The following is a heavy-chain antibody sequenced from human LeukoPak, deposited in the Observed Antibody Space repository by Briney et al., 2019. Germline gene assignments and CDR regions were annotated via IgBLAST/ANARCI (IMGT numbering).Heavy chain of an antibody. CDR3: ARWGSTSCYDY. Sequence: GGSLRLSCAASGFTFSSYSMNWVRQAPGKGLEWVSSISSSSSYIYYADSVKGRFTISRDNAKNSLYLQMNSLRAEDTAVYYCARWGSTSCYDYWGQGTLVTVSS. D-gene: IGHD2-2*01. CDR1: GFTFSSYS. J-gene: IGHJ4*02. CDR2: ISSSSSYI. V-gene: IGHV3-21*01.